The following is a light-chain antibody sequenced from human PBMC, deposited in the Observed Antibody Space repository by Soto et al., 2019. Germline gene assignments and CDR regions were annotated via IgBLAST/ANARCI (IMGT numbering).Light chain of an antibody. CDR3: TSYTSDNRSYV. Sequence: QSALTQPASVSGSPGQPITISCTGTSSDVGANNYVSWYQQHPGKAPKLMIYEVSNRPSGVSNRFSGSKSANTASLTISGLQADDEAHYYCTSYTSDNRSYVFGTGTKLTVL. V-gene: IGLV2-14*01. CDR2: EVS. CDR1: SSDVGANNY. J-gene: IGLJ1*01.